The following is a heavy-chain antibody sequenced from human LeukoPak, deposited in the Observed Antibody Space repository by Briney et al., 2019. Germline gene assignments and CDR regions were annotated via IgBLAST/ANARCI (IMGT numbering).Heavy chain of an antibody. J-gene: IGHJ6*03. V-gene: IGHV6-1*01. D-gene: IGHD1-26*01. CDR1: GDSVSSNSAA. CDR3: ARAAGEKWELILGTDYYYYYMDV. CDR2: TYYRSKWYN. Sequence: SQTLSLTCAISGDSVSSNSAAWNWIRQSPSRGLEWLGRTYYRSKWYNDYAVSVKSRITINPDTSKNQFSLQLNSVTPEDTAVYYCARAAGEKWELILGTDYYYYYMDVWGKGTTVTVSS.